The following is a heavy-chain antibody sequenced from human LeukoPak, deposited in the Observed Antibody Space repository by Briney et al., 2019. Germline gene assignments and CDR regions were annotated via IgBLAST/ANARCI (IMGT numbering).Heavy chain of an antibody. CDR3: AREGVSYRPLAY. D-gene: IGHD3-16*02. V-gene: IGHV4-4*02. CDR2: VNLQGGT. J-gene: IGHJ4*02. Sequence: SGTLSVTCDVSGGSIDQINYWPWVRQPPGKGLEWIGEVNLQGGTNYNPSLLRRVAISVDTSANHVSLQMTSVTAADTAVYYCAREGVSYRPLAYTGQGTLVTVSS. CDR1: GGSIDQINY.